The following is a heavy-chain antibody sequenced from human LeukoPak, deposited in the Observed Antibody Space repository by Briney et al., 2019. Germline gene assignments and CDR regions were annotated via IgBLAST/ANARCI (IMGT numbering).Heavy chain of an antibody. J-gene: IGHJ4*02. CDR3: ARVSGYYGSGSYHYFDY. V-gene: IGHV4-38-2*01. D-gene: IGHD3-10*01. Sequence: SETRSLTCAVSGYSISSGYYWGWIRQPPGKGLEWIGSIYHSGSTYYNPSLKSRVTISVDTSKNQFSLKLSSVTAADTAVYYCARVSGYYGSGSYHYFDYWGQGTLVTVSS. CDR2: IYHSGST. CDR1: GYSISSGYY.